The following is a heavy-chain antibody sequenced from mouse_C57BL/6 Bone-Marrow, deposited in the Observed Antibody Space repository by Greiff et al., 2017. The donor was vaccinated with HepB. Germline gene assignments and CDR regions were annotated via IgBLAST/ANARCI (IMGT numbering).Heavy chain of an antibody. J-gene: IGHJ2*01. Sequence: EVMLVESGEGLVKPGGSLKLSCAASGFTFSSYAMSWVRQTPEKRLEWVAYISSGGDYIYYADTVKGRFTISRDNARNTLYLQMSSLKSEDTAMYYCTRDKNYSNYGRVDYWGQGTTLTVSS. CDR2: ISSGGDYI. CDR1: GFTFSSYA. D-gene: IGHD2-5*01. V-gene: IGHV5-9-1*02. CDR3: TRDKNYSNYGRVDY.